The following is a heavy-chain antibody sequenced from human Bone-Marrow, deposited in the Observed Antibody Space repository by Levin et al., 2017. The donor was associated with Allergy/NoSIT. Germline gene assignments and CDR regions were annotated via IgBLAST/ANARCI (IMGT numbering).Heavy chain of an antibody. V-gene: IGHV1-69*06. CDR2: IIPIYDTA. CDR1: GGTHSNYA. J-gene: IGHJ4*02. Sequence: PGASVKVSCKASGGTHSNYAISWVRQAPGQGLEWMGAIIPIYDTANYAQKFQGRLSITADKSSSTAYMELRSLTSADTAVYYCARDIARSGSYFDYWGRGTLVTVSS. D-gene: IGHD2-21*01. CDR3: ARDIARSGSYFDY.